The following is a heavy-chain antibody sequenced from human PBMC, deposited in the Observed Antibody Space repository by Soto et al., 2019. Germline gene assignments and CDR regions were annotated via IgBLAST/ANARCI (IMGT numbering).Heavy chain of an antibody. D-gene: IGHD2-15*01. CDR2: IYSGGST. Sequence: WGALLISCASSGFTVSISYMSWVRQAPGKGLEWVSFIYSGGSTYYADSVKGRFTISRENSKNTLYLQMNSLRAEDTAVYYCARDCSVGSCHPALGAWGQGTLVTVSS. CDR1: GFTVSISY. CDR3: ARDCSVGSCHPALGA. V-gene: IGHV3-53*01. J-gene: IGHJ5*02.